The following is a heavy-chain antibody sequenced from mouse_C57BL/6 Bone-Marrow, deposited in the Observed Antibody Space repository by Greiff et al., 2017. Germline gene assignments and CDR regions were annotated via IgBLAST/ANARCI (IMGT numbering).Heavy chain of an antibody. V-gene: IGHV14-4*01. J-gene: IGHJ4*01. CDR3: TTYYGSSYWYYYAMDY. CDR2: IDPENGDT. CDR1: GFNIKDDY. D-gene: IGHD1-1*01. Sequence: VQLQQSGAELVRPGASVKLSCTASGFNIKDDYMHWVKQRPEQGLEWIGWIDPENGDTEYASKFQGEATITADTSSNTAYLQLSSLTSEDTAVYYCTTYYGSSYWYYYAMDYWGQGTSVTVSS.